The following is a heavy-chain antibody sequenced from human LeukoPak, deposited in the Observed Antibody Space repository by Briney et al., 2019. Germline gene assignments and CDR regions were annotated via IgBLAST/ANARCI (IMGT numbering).Heavy chain of an antibody. CDR2: IYINGNT. D-gene: IGHD6-19*01. V-gene: IGHV4-4*07. CDR1: GASFSTHY. J-gene: IGHJ4*02. Sequence: SETLSLTCTVSGASFSTHYWSWIRQPAGKGLEWIGRIYINGNTNSSPSLKSRVTMSVDTSKNQISLRLNSVTAADTAVYYCARDREAVAGTWNVAMDYFDYWGQGIMVTVSS. CDR3: ARDREAVAGTWNVAMDYFDY.